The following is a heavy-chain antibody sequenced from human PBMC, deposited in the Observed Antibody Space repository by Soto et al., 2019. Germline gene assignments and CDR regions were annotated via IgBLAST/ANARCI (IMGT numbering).Heavy chain of an antibody. V-gene: IGHV3-23*01. Sequence: SGGSLRLSCAASGFTFSSYAMSWVRQAPGNVLEWVSAISGSGVSTYYADSVKGRFTISRDNAKNTLYLQMNSLRDDDTAVYYCAKDLSGYDIWTGPDPPPYDYYGMDVWGQGTTVTVSS. CDR2: ISGSGVST. CDR1: GFTFSSYA. CDR3: AKDLSGYDIWTGPDPPPYDYYGMDV. J-gene: IGHJ6*02. D-gene: IGHD3-9*01.